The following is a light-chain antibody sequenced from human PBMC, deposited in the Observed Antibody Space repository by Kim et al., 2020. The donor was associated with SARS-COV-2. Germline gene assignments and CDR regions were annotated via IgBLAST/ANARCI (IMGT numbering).Light chain of an antibody. CDR1: SSDIGIYNH. CDR3: SAYRDGSPFYV. CDR2: DVS. Sequence: QSITISCTGTSSDIGIYNHVSWYQQHPGTAPKLMIYDVSKRPSGLSNRFSGSKSGNTASLTISGLQAEDEANYYCSAYRDGSPFYVFGSGTKVTVL. V-gene: IGLV2-14*04. J-gene: IGLJ1*01.